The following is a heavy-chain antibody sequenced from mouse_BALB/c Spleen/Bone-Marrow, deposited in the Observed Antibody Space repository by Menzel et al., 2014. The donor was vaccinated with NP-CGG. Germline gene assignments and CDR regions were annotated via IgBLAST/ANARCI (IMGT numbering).Heavy chain of an antibody. Sequence: QVQLQQPGAELVKPGASVKLSCKASGYTFTSYWMNWVKQRPGQGLEWIGEIDPSDDYINYNQKVKGKGTLTVDKSSSTAYMQLSSLASEDSAVYYCARSRRLYDYWYFDVWGAGTTVTVSS. J-gene: IGHJ1*01. CDR2: IDPSDDYI. D-gene: IGHD2-3*01. V-gene: IGHV1-69*02. CDR3: ARSRRLYDYWYFDV. CDR1: GYTFTSYW.